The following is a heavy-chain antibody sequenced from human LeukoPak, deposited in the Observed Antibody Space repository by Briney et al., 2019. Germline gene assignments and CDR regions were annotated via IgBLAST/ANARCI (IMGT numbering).Heavy chain of an antibody. Sequence: GGSLRLSCAASGFIFSNYEMNWVRQAPGKGLEWVSFMSSSGLSIYYADSVKGRFTISRDNAKNSLYLQMNSLRAEDTAVYYCATGGVHYYDSSADYWGQGTLVTVSS. CDR2: MSSSGLSI. J-gene: IGHJ4*02. D-gene: IGHD3-22*01. CDR3: ATGGVHYYDSSADY. CDR1: GFIFSNYE. V-gene: IGHV3-48*03.